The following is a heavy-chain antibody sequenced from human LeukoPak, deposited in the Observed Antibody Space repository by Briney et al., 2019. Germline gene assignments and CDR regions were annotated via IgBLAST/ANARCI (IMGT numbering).Heavy chain of an antibody. Sequence: GGSLRLSCAASGFTFSSYEMNWVRQAPGKGLEWVSSISSSSSYIYYADSVKGRFTISRDNAKNSLYLQMNSLRAEDTAVYYCASNYYDSSGYYPYYYYYYYMDVWGKGTTVTISS. J-gene: IGHJ6*03. CDR2: ISSSSSYI. D-gene: IGHD3-22*01. V-gene: IGHV3-21*01. CDR3: ASNYYDSSGYYPYYYYYYYMDV. CDR1: GFTFSSYE.